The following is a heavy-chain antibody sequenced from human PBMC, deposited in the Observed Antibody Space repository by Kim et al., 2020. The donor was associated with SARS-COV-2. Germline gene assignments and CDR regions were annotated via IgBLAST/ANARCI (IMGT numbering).Heavy chain of an antibody. CDR3: ARGRRGSSSRLDYFDY. V-gene: IGHV4-30-4*01. Sequence: SETLSLTCTVSGGSISSGDYYWSWIRQPPGKGLEWIGYIYYSGSTYYNPSLKSRVTISVDTSKNQFSLKLSSVTAADTAVYYCARGRRGSSSRLDYFDYWGQGTLVTVSS. CDR2: IYYSGST. D-gene: IGHD2-15*01. CDR1: GGSISSGDYY. J-gene: IGHJ4*02.